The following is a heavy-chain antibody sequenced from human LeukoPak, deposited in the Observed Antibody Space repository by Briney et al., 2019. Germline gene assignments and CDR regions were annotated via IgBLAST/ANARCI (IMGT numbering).Heavy chain of an antibody. CDR3: ARSNGTWRYFFDS. J-gene: IGHJ4*02. Sequence: SETLSLTCTVSGGSISSSSYYWGWIHQPPGKRLEWIGSVFYTGTTYCNPSLKSRVTISVDTSKTQFSLRLSSVTATDTAVYYCARSNGTWRYFFDSWGQGTLVTVSS. CDR1: GGSISSSSYY. CDR2: VFYTGTT. D-gene: IGHD1-14*01. V-gene: IGHV4-39*01.